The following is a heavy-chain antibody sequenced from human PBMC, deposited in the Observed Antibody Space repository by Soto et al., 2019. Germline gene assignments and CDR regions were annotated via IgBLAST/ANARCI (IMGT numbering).Heavy chain of an antibody. CDR1: GYTFTGQY. D-gene: IGHD2-2*01. V-gene: IGHV1-2*04. CDR3: ARGYCSSTSCHFDY. Sequence: QVQLVQSGAEVKKPGASMKVSCKASGYTFTGQYIHWVRQAPGQGLEWMGWINPNSGGTNYAQKFQGWVTMTRDTSISTAYLALSRPRSDDTAVYYCARGYCSSTSCHFDYWGQGTLVTVSS. CDR2: INPNSGGT. J-gene: IGHJ4*02.